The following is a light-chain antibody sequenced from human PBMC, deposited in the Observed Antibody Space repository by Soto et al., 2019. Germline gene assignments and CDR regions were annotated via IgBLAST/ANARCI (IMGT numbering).Light chain of an antibody. J-gene: IGLJ2*01. CDR2: DVS. Sequence: QSALAQPAAVSGSTGQSITISCTGTSSDVGDYNLVSWYQQHPGKAPKLIIYDVSNRPSGVSNRFSGSKSGNTASLTISGLQAEDEAGYYCSSYTSSSTLVFGGGTKVTVL. CDR1: SSDVGDYNL. CDR3: SSYTSSSTLV. V-gene: IGLV2-14*03.